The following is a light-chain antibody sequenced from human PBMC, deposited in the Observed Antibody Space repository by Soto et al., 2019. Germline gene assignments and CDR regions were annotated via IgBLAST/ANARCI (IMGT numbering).Light chain of an antibody. V-gene: IGLV1-44*01. CDR3: AAWDDSLYGVV. CDR2: SNN. J-gene: IGLJ2*01. CDR1: SSNIGSNT. Sequence: QSVLTQPPSASGTPGQRVTISCSGSSSNIGSNTVNWYQQLPGTAPKLLIYSNNQRPSGVPDRFSGSKSGTSASLAISGLQSEDEADYYYAAWDDSLYGVVFGGGTKLTVL.